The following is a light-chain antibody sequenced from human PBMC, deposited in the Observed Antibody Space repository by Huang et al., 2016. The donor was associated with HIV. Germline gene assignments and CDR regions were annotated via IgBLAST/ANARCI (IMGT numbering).Light chain of an antibody. CDR1: QGIGTY. J-gene: IGKJ2*01. Sequence: IQLTQSPSSLSASVGDRVTITCRASQGIGTYLSWYLQKPGKAPKLLIYCASTLQSGVSSRFSGIGSGTDFTLTISSLQPEDVATYYCQQLNNYPYTFGQGTNLEIK. CDR2: CAS. V-gene: IGKV1-9*01. CDR3: QQLNNYPYT.